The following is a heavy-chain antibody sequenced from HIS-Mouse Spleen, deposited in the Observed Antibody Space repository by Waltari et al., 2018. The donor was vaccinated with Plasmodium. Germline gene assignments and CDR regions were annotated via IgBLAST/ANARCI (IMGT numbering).Heavy chain of an antibody. CDR2: INPNSGGT. V-gene: IGHV1-2*02. Sequence: QVQLVQSGAEVKKPWASVKVSCKSSGTTFTGHYMHWVRQAPAQGLEWKGWINPNSGGTNYAQKLQGRVTMTRDTSISTAYMELSRLRSDDTAVYYCARVLGYKAAAGTFVEYFQHWGQGTLVTVSS. J-gene: IGHJ1*01. CDR3: ARVLGYKAAAGTFVEYFQH. CDR1: GTTFTGHY. D-gene: IGHD6-13*01.